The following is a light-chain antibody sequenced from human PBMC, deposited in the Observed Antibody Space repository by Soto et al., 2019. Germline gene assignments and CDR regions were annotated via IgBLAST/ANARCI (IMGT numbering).Light chain of an antibody. CDR2: GVN. V-gene: IGLV2-11*01. Sequence: QSALNQPRSACGSPGQSVTISCTRTSSDVGGYNYVSWYQQEPGKAPQLMIYGVNKWPSRVPNRFSGSKSGNTASLTISGLQAEDEADYYCSSYAGAYTYVFGTGSKVTVL. CDR1: SSDVGGYNY. CDR3: SSYAGAYTYV. J-gene: IGLJ1*01.